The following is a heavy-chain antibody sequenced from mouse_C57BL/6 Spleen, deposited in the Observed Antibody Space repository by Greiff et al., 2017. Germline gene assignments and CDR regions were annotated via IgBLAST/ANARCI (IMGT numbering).Heavy chain of an antibody. J-gene: IGHJ4*01. Sequence: QVHVKQSGAELVRPGTSVKVSCKASGYAFTNYLIEWVKQRPGQGLEWIGVINPGSGGTNYNEKFKGKATLTADKSSSTAYMQLSSLTSEDSAVYFCARGIDYDYGGYAMDYWGQGTSVTVSS. V-gene: IGHV1-54*01. CDR1: GYAFTNYL. CDR2: INPGSGGT. D-gene: IGHD2-4*01. CDR3: ARGIDYDYGGYAMDY.